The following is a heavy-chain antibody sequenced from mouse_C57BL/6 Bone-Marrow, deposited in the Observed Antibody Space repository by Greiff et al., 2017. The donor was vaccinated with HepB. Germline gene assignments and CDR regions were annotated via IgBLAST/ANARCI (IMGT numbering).Heavy chain of an antibody. CDR3: VRHGGYYFFYAMDY. CDR2: IRSKSNNYAT. V-gene: IGHV10-1*01. J-gene: IGHJ4*01. CDR1: GFSFNTYA. D-gene: IGHD2-3*01. Sequence: EVKLVESGGGLVQPKGSLKLSCAASGFSFNTYAMNWVRQAPGKGLEWVARIRSKSNNYATYYADSVKDRFTISRDDSESMLYLQMNNLKTEDTAMYYCVRHGGYYFFYAMDYWGQGTSVTVSS.